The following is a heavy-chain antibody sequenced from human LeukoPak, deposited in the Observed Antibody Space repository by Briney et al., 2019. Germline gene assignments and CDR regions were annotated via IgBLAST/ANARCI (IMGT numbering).Heavy chain of an antibody. CDR3: AREGRLLGAFDV. V-gene: IGHV3-7*01. CDR2: IKPDGSHV. J-gene: IGHJ3*01. Sequence: GRSLRLSCAASGFTFSTYWMNWVRQAPGKGLEWVADIKPDGSHVSYVDSVKGRFSISRDNAQNSPYLQVSSLRAEDTAIYYCAREGRLLGAFDVWGQGTMVTVSS. CDR1: GFTFSTYW. D-gene: IGHD2-15*01.